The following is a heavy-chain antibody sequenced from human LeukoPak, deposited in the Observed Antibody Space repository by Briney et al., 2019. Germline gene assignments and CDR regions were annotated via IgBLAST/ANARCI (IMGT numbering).Heavy chain of an antibody. CDR1: GGTFSSYA. Sequence: SVKVSCKASGGTFSSYAISWVRQAPGQGLEWMGRIIPILGIANYAQKFQGRVTITADKSTSTAYMELSSLRSEDTAVYYCARDSVVVTAIEMAFDYLGPGNPGHRLL. CDR2: IIPILGIA. CDR3: ARDSVVVTAIEMAFDY. D-gene: IGHD2-21*02. J-gene: IGHJ4*02. V-gene: IGHV1-69*04.